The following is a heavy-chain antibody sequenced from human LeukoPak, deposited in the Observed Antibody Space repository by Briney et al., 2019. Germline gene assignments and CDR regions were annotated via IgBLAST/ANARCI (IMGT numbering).Heavy chain of an antibody. V-gene: IGHV4-31*03. Sequence: PSETLSLTCTVSGGSISSGGYYWSWIRQHPGKGLEWIGYIYYSGSTYYNPSLKSRVTISVDTSKNQFSLKLSSVTAADTAVYYCAREILGDYAYFDYWGQGTLVTVSS. CDR1: GGSISSGGYY. J-gene: IGHJ4*02. D-gene: IGHD4-17*01. CDR2: IYYSGST. CDR3: AREILGDYAYFDY.